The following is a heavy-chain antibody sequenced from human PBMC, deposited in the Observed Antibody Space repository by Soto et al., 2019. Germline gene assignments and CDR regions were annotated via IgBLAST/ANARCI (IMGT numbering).Heavy chain of an antibody. CDR1: GFTFSSYS. V-gene: IGHV3-21*01. J-gene: IGHJ3*02. CDR3: ARLGDDIVATIPNDAFDI. Sequence: GSLRLSCAASGFTFSSYSMNWVRQAPGKGLEWVSSISSSSSYIYYADSVKGRFTISRDNAKNSLYLQMNSLRAEDTAVYYCARLGDDIVATIPNDAFDIWGQGTMVTVSS. CDR2: ISSSSSYI. D-gene: IGHD5-12*01.